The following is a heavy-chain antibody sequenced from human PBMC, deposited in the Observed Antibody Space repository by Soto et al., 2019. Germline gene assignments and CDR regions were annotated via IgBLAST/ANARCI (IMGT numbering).Heavy chain of an antibody. CDR1: GGTFSSHS. J-gene: IGHJ6*02. D-gene: IGHD1-1*01. Sequence: SVKVSCKSSGGTFSSHSINWVRQAPGQGLEWMGGIIPIFGPANFAKKFQGRVTITADESTTTAYMELSSLTSEDTAVYYCATGSFTSTGGRIGYHYNAMDVWGQGTTVTVSS. CDR2: IIPIFGPA. CDR3: ATGSFTSTGGRIGYHYNAMDV. V-gene: IGHV1-69*13.